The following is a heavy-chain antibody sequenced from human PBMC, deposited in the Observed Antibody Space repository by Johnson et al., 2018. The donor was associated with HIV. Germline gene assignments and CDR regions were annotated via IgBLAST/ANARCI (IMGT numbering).Heavy chain of an antibody. CDR1: GFTLDDYG. CDR2: INWNGGST. CDR3: ARDTYSSDACDI. V-gene: IGHV3-20*04. J-gene: IGHJ3*02. Sequence: VQLVESGGGVVRPGGSLRLSCAASGFTLDDYGMAWVRQAPGKGLEWVSGINWNGGSTGYAESVKGRFTISRYNAKNSLYLQMNSLRAEDTALYYCARDTYSSDACDIWGQGTMVTVSS. D-gene: IGHD4-11*01.